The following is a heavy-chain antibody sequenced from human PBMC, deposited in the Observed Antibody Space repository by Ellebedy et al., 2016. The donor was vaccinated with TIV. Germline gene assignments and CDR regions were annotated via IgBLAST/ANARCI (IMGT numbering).Heavy chain of an antibody. CDR3: ARYCSSTSCYSPRSGYYYGMDV. CDR1: EYTFTGYY. Sequence: ASVKVSCKASEYTFTGYYMHWVRQAPGQGLEWMGWINPNRGGTNYAQKFQGRVTITRDTSISTAYMELSRLRSDDTAVYYCARYCSSTSCYSPRSGYYYGMDVWGQGTTVTVSS. CDR2: INPNRGGT. V-gene: IGHV1-2*02. D-gene: IGHD2-2*01. J-gene: IGHJ6*02.